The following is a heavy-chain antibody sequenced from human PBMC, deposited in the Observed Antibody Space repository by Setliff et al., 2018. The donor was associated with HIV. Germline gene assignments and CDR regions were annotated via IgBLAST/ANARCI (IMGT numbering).Heavy chain of an antibody. V-gene: IGHV4-39*01. D-gene: IGHD5-18*01. CDR2: IYYSGST. J-gene: IGHJ4*02. Sequence: SETLSLTCTVSGGSISSSTYYWGWIRQPPGKGLEWIGTIYYSGSTYYNPSLKSRLTISVDTSKNQFSLKLSSVTAADTAVYYCARRDGYSYGFYFDYWGQGTLVT. CDR3: ARRDGYSYGFYFDY. CDR1: GGSISSSTYY.